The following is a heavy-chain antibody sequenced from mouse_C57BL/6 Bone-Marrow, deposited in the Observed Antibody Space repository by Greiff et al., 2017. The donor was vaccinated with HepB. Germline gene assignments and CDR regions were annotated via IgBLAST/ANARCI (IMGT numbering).Heavy chain of an antibody. Sequence: QVQLQQPGAELVKPGASVKMSCKASGYTFTSYWITWVKQRPGQGLEWIGDIYPGSGSTNYNEKFKSKATLTVDTSSSTAYMQLSSLTSKDSAVYDCAREDYAGYDYAMDYWGQGTSVTVTS. J-gene: IGHJ4*01. V-gene: IGHV1-55*01. CDR1: GYTFTSYW. CDR3: AREDYAGYDYAMDY. CDR2: IYPGSGST. D-gene: IGHD1-1*01.